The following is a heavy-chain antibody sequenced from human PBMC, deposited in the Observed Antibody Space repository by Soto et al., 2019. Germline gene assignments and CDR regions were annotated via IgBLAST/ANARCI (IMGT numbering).Heavy chain of an antibody. Sequence: VQLVQSGAEVKKPGASVKVSCKASGYTFEDYGITWVRQAPGQGLEWMGWIRNYKVNATYAQKIVGRVTMTIDTSTSTAYMELRSLRSNATAVYDGARDGVAIEMVMDYSGMDVWGQGTTVTVSS. D-gene: IGHD5-12*01. V-gene: IGHV1-18*04. J-gene: IGHJ6*02. CDR1: GYTFEDYG. CDR3: ARDGVAIEMVMDYSGMDV. CDR2: IRNYKVNA.